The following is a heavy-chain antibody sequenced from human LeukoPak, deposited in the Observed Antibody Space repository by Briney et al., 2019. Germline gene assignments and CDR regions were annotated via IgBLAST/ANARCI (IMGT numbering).Heavy chain of an antibody. V-gene: IGHV3-48*03. D-gene: IGHD2-21*02. Sequence: GGSLRLSCAASGFTFSSYEMNWVRQAPGKGLEWVSYISSSGSTIYYADSVKGRFTISRDNAKNSLYLQMNSLRAEDTAVYYCVLGGLYVVVTVEKYYYGMDVWGKGTTVTVSS. CDR2: ISSSGSTI. J-gene: IGHJ6*04. CDR1: GFTFSSYE. CDR3: VLGGLYVVVTVEKYYYGMDV.